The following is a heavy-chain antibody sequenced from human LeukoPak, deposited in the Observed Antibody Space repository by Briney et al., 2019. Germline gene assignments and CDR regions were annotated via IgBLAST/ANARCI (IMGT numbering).Heavy chain of an antibody. V-gene: IGHV3-21*01. CDR3: ARLYDGSAYHADHFDY. CDR2: ISSSSSYI. Sequence: GGSLRLSCAASGFTFSSYSMNWVRQAPGKGLEWVSSISSSSSYIYYADSVKGRFTISRDNAKNSLYLQMNSLRAEDTAVYYCARLYDGSAYHADHFDYWGRGTLVTVSS. CDR1: GFTFSSYS. J-gene: IGHJ4*02. D-gene: IGHD3-22*01.